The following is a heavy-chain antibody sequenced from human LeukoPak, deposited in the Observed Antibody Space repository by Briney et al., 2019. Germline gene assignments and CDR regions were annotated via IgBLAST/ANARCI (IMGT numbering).Heavy chain of an antibody. Sequence: GGSLRLSCAASGFTFSSYGMHWVRQAPGKGLEWVAVTSYDGSNKYYRDSVKGRFTISRDNSKNTLYLQMNSLRIEDTAVYYCAKGGESSGYYGGPDYWGQGTLVTVSS. CDR2: TSYDGSNK. CDR3: AKGGESSGYYGGPDY. J-gene: IGHJ4*02. V-gene: IGHV3-30*18. CDR1: GFTFSSYG. D-gene: IGHD3-22*01.